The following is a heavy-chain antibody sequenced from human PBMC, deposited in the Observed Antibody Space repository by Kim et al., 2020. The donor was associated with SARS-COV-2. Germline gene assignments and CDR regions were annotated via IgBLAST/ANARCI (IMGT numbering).Heavy chain of an antibody. Sequence: GGSLRLSCAASGFTFSSYGMHWVRQAPGKGLEWVAVISYDGSNKYYADSVKGRFTISRDNSKNTLYLQMNSLRAEDTAVYYCAKDLLIDGLYNFDYWGQG. CDR1: GFTFSSYG. D-gene: IGHD2-8*01. J-gene: IGHJ4*02. V-gene: IGHV3-30*18. CDR2: ISYDGSNK. CDR3: AKDLLIDGLYNFDY.